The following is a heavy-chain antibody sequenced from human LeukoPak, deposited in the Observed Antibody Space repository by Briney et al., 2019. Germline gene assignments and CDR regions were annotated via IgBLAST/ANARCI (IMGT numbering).Heavy chain of an antibody. Sequence: PSETLSLTCAVYGGSFSGYYWSWIRQPPGKGLEWVGEINHSGSAYYNPSLKSRVTISVDTSKNQFSLQLSSVTAADTAVYYCARVVLKHYYDSSGYYYIFDYWGQGTLVTVSS. J-gene: IGHJ4*02. CDR2: INHSGSA. D-gene: IGHD3-22*01. CDR1: GGSFSGYY. CDR3: ARVVLKHYYDSSGYYYIFDY. V-gene: IGHV4-34*01.